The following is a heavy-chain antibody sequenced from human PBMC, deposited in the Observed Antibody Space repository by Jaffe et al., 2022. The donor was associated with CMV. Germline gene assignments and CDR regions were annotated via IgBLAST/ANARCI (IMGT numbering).Heavy chain of an antibody. CDR2: ISGSGGST. Sequence: EVQLVESGGGLVQPGGSLRLSCAASGFTFSSYAMSWVRQAPGKGLEWVSAISGSGGSTYYADSVKGRFTISRDNSKNTLYLQMNSLRAEDTAVYYCAKDLHGIYYYDSSGWGDAFDIWGQGTMVTVSS. J-gene: IGHJ3*02. V-gene: IGHV3-23*04. CDR1: GFTFSSYA. D-gene: IGHD3-22*01. CDR3: AKDLHGIYYYDSSGWGDAFDI.